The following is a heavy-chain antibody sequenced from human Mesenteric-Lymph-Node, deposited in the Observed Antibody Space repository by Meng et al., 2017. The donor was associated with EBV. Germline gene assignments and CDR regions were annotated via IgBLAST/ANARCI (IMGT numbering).Heavy chain of an antibody. CDR2: ISHTGGI. D-gene: IGHD4-17*01. CDR3: AREQDDGDYGRHRIDR. CDR1: CGSMIGNF. Sequence: RLEAVPGLVPPSGPLSPTFTVSCGSMIGNFGAWTRHSPGKGLEGIGRISHTGGIPSHPSLRWRVSLSVDTSQNQFSLQVRSLTAADTAVYYCAREQDDGDYGRHRIDRWGQGTLVTVSS. J-gene: IGHJ5*02. V-gene: IGHV4-4*07.